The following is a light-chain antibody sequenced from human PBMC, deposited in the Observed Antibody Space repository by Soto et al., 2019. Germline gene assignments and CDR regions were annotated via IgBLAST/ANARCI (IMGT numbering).Light chain of an antibody. Sequence: EIVMTQSPAILSVSPGERATLSCRASQSVGSDLAWYQHKPGQAPRLVIYDIITMATGVPTRISGSGSGTALTLPISSLQSEDFAVYYCQQYNRRPLTFGGGKKVEIK. CDR2: DII. CDR1: QSVGSD. CDR3: QQYNRRPLT. V-gene: IGKV3D-15*01. J-gene: IGKJ4*01.